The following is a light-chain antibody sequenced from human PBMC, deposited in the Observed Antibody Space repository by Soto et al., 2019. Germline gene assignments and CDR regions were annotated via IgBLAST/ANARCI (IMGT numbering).Light chain of an antibody. J-gene: IGKJ3*01. CDR2: GAS. CDR1: QSVSSIY. CDR3: QQYGRSPLT. Sequence: EIVLTQSPGTLSLSPGERVTLSCRASQSVSSIYLAWYQQKLGQAPRLLIYGASSTATGLPDRFSGSGSGTDFTLTSSRVEPEDFAVYYCQQYGRSPLTFGPGTKLDIQ. V-gene: IGKV3-20*01.